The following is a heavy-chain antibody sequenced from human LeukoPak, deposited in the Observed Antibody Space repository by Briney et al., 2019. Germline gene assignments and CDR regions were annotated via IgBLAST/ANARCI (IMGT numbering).Heavy chain of an antibody. J-gene: IGHJ4*02. CDR3: ARSRQSSMVRGLSGYYFDY. CDR2: ISAYNGNT. CDR1: GYTFTSYG. D-gene: IGHD3-10*01. V-gene: IGHV1-18*01. Sequence: GASVKVSCKASGYTFTSYGISWVRQAPGQGLERMGWISAYNGNTNYAQKLQGRVTMTTDTSTSTAYMELRSLRSDDTAVYYCARSRQSSMVRGLSGYYFDYWGQGTLVTVSS.